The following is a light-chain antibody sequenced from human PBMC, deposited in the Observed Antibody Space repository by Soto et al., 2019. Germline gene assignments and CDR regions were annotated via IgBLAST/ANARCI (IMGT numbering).Light chain of an antibody. CDR2: DAS. CDR3: LRFSTCPQA. J-gene: IGKJ4*02. V-gene: IGKV1-13*02. CDR1: QGIGSA. Sequence: AIQLTQSPSSLSASIGDRVTITCRARQGIGSAVAWYQQAPGKPPKLLIFDASTLENGVPSRFSGGGYGTDVTLPISSRQLEEFETYHCLRFSTCPQAFGGGTNVEIK.